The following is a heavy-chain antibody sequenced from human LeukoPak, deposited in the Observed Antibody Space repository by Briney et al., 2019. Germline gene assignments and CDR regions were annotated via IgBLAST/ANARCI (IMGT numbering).Heavy chain of an antibody. CDR3: ARSGYYYYDY. CDR1: GGSISSGGYY. D-gene: IGHD3-22*01. V-gene: IGHV4-31*03. CDR2: IYYSGST. Sequence: SQTLSLTCTVSGGSISSGGYYWSWIRQHPGKGLEWIGYIYYSGSTYYNPSLKSRVTISVDTSKNQFSLKLSSVTAADTAVYHCARSGYYYYDYWGQGTLVTVSS. J-gene: IGHJ4*02.